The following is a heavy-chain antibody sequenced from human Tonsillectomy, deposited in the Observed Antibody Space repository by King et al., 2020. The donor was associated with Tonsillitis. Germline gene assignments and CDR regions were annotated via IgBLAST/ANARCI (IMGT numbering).Heavy chain of an antibody. Sequence: VQLVESGGGVVQPGGSLRLSCAAAGFIFSDYSMHCVRQAPGKGLEWVAFIRFDGSKQMYADSVKGRFTISRDNSKNMLYAQMSSLSTDDTAVYYCARALRDYHDSSGYYYAFDIWGQGTVVTVSS. J-gene: IGHJ3*02. CDR1: GFIFSDYS. D-gene: IGHD3-22*01. CDR2: IRFDGSKQ. V-gene: IGHV3-30*02. CDR3: ARALRDYHDSSGYYYAFDI.